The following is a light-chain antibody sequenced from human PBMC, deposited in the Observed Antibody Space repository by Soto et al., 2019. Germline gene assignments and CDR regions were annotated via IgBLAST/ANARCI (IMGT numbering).Light chain of an antibody. CDR1: SSDIGAYHY. Sequence: QSALTQAASVSGSPGQSITISCTGTSSDIGAYHYVSWYQQRPGKVPKVMIYAVNNRPSGISNRFSGSKSGNTASQTISGLQAEDEAVYYCNSYTNSDTVVFGGGTKLTVL. V-gene: IGLV2-14*01. CDR3: NSYTNSDTVV. CDR2: AVN. J-gene: IGLJ2*01.